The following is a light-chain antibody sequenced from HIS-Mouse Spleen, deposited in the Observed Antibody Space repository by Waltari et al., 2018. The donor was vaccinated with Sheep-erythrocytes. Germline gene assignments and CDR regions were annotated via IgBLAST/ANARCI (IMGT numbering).Light chain of an antibody. CDR1: SSDVGSYNL. V-gene: IGLV2-23*01. J-gene: IGLJ3*02. Sequence: QSALTQPAPASGSPGQSITISCTGPSSDVGSYNLVPWYQQHPGKAPKLMIYEGSKRPSGVSNRFSGSKSGNTASLTISGLQAEDEADYYCCSYAGSSTWVFGGGTKLTVL. CDR3: CSYAGSSTWV. CDR2: EGS.